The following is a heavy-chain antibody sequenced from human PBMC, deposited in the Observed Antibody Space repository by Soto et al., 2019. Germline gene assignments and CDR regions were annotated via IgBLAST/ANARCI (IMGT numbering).Heavy chain of an antibody. J-gene: IGHJ6*02. Sequence: ASVKVSCKVSGYTLTELSMHCVRQAPGKGLEWMGGFDPEDAEIIYAQKFQGRVTMTEDTSTDTAYMELSSLRSEDTAVYYCAGITMIVVGAYGMDAWGQGTTVTVSS. CDR1: GYTLTELS. V-gene: IGHV1-24*01. D-gene: IGHD3-22*01. CDR3: AGITMIVVGAYGMDA. CDR2: FDPEDAEI.